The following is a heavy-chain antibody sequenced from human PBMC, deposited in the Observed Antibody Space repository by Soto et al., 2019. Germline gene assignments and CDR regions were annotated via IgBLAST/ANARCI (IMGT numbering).Heavy chain of an antibody. V-gene: IGHV3-49*03. CDR3: TRDLGYCSSTSCYFGWFDP. J-gene: IGHJ5*02. CDR1: GFTFGDYA. D-gene: IGHD2-2*01. Sequence: GGSLRLSCTASGFTFGDYAMSWFRQAPGKGLEWVGFIRSKAYGGTTEYAASVKGRLTISRDDSKSIAYLQMNSLKTEDTAVYYCTRDLGYCSSTSCYFGWFDPWGQGTLVTVSS. CDR2: IRSKAYGGTT.